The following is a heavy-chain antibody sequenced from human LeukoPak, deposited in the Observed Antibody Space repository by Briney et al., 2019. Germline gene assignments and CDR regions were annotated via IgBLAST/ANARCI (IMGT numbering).Heavy chain of an antibody. CDR1: GGTFSSYA. Sequence: SVKVSCKASGGTFSSYAISWVRQAPGQGLEWMGGIIPIFGTANYAQKFQGRVTITADESTSTAYMELSSLRSEDTAVYYCARHLVRGVIPYYMDVWGKGTTVTASS. D-gene: IGHD3-10*01. J-gene: IGHJ6*03. CDR3: ARHLVRGVIPYYMDV. V-gene: IGHV1-69*13. CDR2: IIPIFGTA.